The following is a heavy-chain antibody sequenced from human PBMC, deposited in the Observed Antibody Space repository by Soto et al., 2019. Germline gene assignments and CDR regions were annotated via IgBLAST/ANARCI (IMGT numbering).Heavy chain of an antibody. CDR3: ARDGVYGDYYFDY. J-gene: IGHJ4*02. CDR1: GFTFSSYE. CDR2: ISSSGSTI. Sequence: GGSLRLSCAASGFTFSSYEMNWVRQAPGKGLEWVSYISSSGSTIYYADSVKGRFTIPRDNAKNSLYLQMNSLRAEDTAVYYCARDGVYGDYYFDYWGQGTLVTVSS. D-gene: IGHD4-17*01. V-gene: IGHV3-48*03.